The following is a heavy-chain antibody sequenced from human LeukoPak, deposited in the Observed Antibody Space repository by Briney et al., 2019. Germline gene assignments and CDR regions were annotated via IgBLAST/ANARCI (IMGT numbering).Heavy chain of an antibody. CDR2: ISSSSSTI. J-gene: IGHJ4*02. V-gene: IGHV3-48*02. CDR1: GFTFSSYS. Sequence: GGSLRLSCAASGFTFSSYSMNWVRQAPGKGLEWVSYISSSSSTIYYADSMKGRFTISRDNAKNSLYPQMNSLRDEDTAVYYCASTARVGATDYWGQGTLVTVSS. D-gene: IGHD1-26*01. CDR3: ASTARVGATDY.